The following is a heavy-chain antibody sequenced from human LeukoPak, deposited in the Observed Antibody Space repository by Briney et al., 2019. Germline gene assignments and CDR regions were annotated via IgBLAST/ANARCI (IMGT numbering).Heavy chain of an antibody. CDR2: MNPNSGNT. Sequence: ASVKVPCKASGYTFTSYDISWVRQATGQGLEWMGWMNPNSGNTGYAQKFQGRVTMTRNTSISTAYMELSSLRSEDTAVYYCARSGSSSSFPLDYWGQGTLVTVSS. CDR3: ARSGSSSSFPLDY. D-gene: IGHD6-6*01. CDR1: GYTFTSYD. J-gene: IGHJ4*02. V-gene: IGHV1-8*01.